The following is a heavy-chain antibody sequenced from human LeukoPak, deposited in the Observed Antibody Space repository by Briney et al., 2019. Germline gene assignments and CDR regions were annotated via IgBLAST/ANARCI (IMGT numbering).Heavy chain of an antibody. Sequence: GGSLRLSCAASGFTVSSNYMSWVRQAPGKGLEWLSIIYTAGNTYSADSVKGRFTISRDNSRNTVYLQMNNLRDDDTAVYYCARGQTDLLRNYFDYWGPGTPVTVSS. CDR3: ARGQTDLLRNYFDY. CDR2: IYTAGNT. V-gene: IGHV3-66*01. CDR1: GFTVSSNY. J-gene: IGHJ4*02.